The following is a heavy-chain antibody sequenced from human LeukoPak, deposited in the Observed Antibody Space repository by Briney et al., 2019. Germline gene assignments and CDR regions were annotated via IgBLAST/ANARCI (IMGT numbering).Heavy chain of an antibody. CDR1: GFTFSSYG. Sequence: GGSLRLSCVASGFTFSSYGMHWVRQAPGKGLEWVAFIRYDGSNKYYADSVKGRFTISRDNSKNTLYLQMNSLRAEDTAVYYCAKDSGITMIVVVIYFDYWGQGTLVTVSS. D-gene: IGHD3-22*01. V-gene: IGHV3-30*02. CDR2: IRYDGSNK. J-gene: IGHJ4*02. CDR3: AKDSGITMIVVVIYFDY.